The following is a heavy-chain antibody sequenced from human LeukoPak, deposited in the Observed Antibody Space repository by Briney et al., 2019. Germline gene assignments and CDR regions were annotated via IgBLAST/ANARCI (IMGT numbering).Heavy chain of an antibody. CDR1: GFTFSSYW. Sequence: AGGSLRLSCAASGFTFSSYWMSWVRQAPGKGLEWVANIKQDGSEKYYVDSVKGRFTISRDDAKNSLYLQMTSLRAEDTAVYYFASRGVIRPPPPFDHWGQGTLVTVSS. V-gene: IGHV3-7*01. J-gene: IGHJ4*02. CDR2: IKQDGSEK. CDR3: ASRGVIRPPPPFDH. D-gene: IGHD3-10*01.